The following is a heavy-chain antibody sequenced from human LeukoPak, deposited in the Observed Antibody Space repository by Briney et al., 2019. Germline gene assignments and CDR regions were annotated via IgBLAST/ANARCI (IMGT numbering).Heavy chain of an antibody. V-gene: IGHV4-34*01. Sequence: SETLSLTCGVYGGSFSGYYWSWIRQPPGKGLEWIGEINHSGSTNYNPSLKSRVTISVDTSKNQFSLKLSSVTAADTAVYYCARGVSGIAVSYFQHWGQGTLVTVSS. CDR1: GGSFSGYY. CDR3: ARGVSGIAVSYFQH. D-gene: IGHD6-19*01. J-gene: IGHJ1*01. CDR2: INHSGST.